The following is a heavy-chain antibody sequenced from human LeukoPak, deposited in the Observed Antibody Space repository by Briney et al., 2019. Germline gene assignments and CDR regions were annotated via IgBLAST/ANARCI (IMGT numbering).Heavy chain of an antibody. CDR2: ISAYNGNT. CDR3: ARVIHAYYDILTGYYDC. J-gene: IGHJ4*02. D-gene: IGHD3-9*01. V-gene: IGHV1-18*01. Sequence: ASVKVSCTASGYTFTSYGISWVRQAPGQGLEWMGWISAYNGNTNYAQKLQGRVTMTTDTSTSTAYMELRSLRSDDTAVYYCARVIHAYYDILTGYYDCWGQGTLVTVSS. CDR1: GYTFTSYG.